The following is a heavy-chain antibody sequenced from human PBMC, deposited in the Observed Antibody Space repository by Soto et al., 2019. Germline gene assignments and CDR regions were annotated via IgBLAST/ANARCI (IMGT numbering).Heavy chain of an antibody. CDR1: GYTFTNYW. CDR2: IYPGDSDT. Sequence: GESLKISCKGSGYTFTNYWIGWVRQMPGKGLEWMGIIYPGDSDTKYNPSSQGQVTISADKSITTTYLQWSSLKASDTAIYYCAASIFYYGMDVWGQGTTVTVSS. CDR3: AASIFYYGMDV. J-gene: IGHJ6*02. V-gene: IGHV5-51*01.